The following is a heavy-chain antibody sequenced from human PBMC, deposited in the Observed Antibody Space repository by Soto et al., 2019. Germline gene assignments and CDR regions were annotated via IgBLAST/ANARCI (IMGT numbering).Heavy chain of an antibody. CDR1: GYTFTNYW. CDR2: IYPGDSDT. Sequence: GESLKISCKGSGYTFTNYWIGWVRQMPGKGLEWMGIIYPGDSDTKYNPSSQGQVTISADKSITTTYLQWSSLKASDTAIYYCAASIFYYGMDVWGQGTTVTVSS. CDR3: AASIFYYGMDV. J-gene: IGHJ6*02. V-gene: IGHV5-51*01.